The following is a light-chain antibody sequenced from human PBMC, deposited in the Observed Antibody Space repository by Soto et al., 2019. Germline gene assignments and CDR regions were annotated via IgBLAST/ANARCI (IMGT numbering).Light chain of an antibody. V-gene: IGKV1-39*01. J-gene: IGKJ1*01. CDR2: AAT. CDR1: QSISIY. Sequence: DIQMTQSPSSLSASIGDRVTITCRASQSISIYLNWYQQKPGRAPQLLIYAATSLQSGVPSRFSGSGSGADFTLTISSLQPEDVATYYCQQSFGSPSWTFGQGTRVEIK. CDR3: QQSFGSPSWT.